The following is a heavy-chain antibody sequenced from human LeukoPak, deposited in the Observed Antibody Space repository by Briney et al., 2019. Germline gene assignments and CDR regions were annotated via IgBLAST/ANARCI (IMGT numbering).Heavy chain of an antibody. D-gene: IGHD2-21*02. CDR3: ASNPRGDSWTFDY. Sequence: ASVKVSCKASGYTLSNYGVNWVRQAPGQGLEWMGWISIYNGNTNYAQIHQGRVTMTTDTSTSTVYMELRSLRSDDTAVYYCASNPRGDSWTFDYWGQGTLVTVSS. V-gene: IGHV1-18*04. CDR1: GYTLSNYG. J-gene: IGHJ4*02. CDR2: ISIYNGNT.